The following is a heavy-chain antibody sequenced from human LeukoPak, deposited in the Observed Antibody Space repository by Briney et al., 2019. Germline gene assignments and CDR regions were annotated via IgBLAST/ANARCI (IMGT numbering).Heavy chain of an antibody. D-gene: IGHD1-26*01. J-gene: IGHJ4*02. CDR1: GFTFSSYA. Sequence: GRSLRLSCAASGFTFSSYAMHWVRQAPGKGPEWVALISYDGSNKYYADSVKGRFTISRDNSKNTLYLQMNSLRAEDTAVYYCARPVGGGAVDYWGQGTLVTVSS. V-gene: IGHV3-30*04. CDR3: ARPVGGGAVDY. CDR2: ISYDGSNK.